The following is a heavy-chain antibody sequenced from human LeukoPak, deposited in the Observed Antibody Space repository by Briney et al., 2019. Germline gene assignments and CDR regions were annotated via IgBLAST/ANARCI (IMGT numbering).Heavy chain of an antibody. CDR3: VRDKLTGASRLDY. Sequence: GGSLRLSCEASGFTFSSYSMNWVRQAPGKGLEWVSSISSSSSYIYYADSVKGRFTISRDNAKNSLYLQMNSLRAEDTAVYYCVRDKLTGASRLDYWGQGTLVTVSS. CDR2: ISSSSSYI. CDR1: GFTFSSYS. V-gene: IGHV3-21*04. J-gene: IGHJ4*02. D-gene: IGHD7-27*01.